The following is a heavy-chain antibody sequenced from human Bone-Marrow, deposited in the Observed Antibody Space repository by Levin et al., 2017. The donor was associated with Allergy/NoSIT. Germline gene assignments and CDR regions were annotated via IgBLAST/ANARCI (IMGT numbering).Heavy chain of an antibody. CDR3: ARGRSIKASYNYYGLDV. CDR2: ISSSGITT. CDR1: GFIFSDYY. J-gene: IGHJ6*02. V-gene: IGHV3-11*01. Sequence: GGSLRLSCAASGFIFSDYYMTWVRQAPGKGLEWISSISSSGITTYYSDSVKGRFTISRDNAENSLYLQINSLRDEDTAVYFCARGRSIKASYNYYGLDVWGQGTTVTVS. D-gene: IGHD1-14*01.